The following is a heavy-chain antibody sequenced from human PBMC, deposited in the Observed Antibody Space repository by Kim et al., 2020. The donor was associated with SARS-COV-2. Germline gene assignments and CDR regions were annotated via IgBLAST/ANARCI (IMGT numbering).Heavy chain of an antibody. Sequence: KSRVTIAVDTSKNQFSLKLSSVTAADTAVYYCARIQVGWLRTYYYYGMDVWGQGTTVTVSS. J-gene: IGHJ6*02. D-gene: IGHD5-12*01. V-gene: IGHV4-34*01. CDR3: ARIQVGWLRTYYYYGMDV.